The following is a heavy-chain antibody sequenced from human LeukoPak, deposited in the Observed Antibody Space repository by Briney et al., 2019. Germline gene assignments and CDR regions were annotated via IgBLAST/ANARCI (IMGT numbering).Heavy chain of an antibody. Sequence: GGSLRLSCEASGYTFSGYEMNWVRQAPGQGLEWVSCISSSGSAIYYADSVKGRFTITRDNAKNSLYLEMNRLRAEDTAVYYCARDPGDYYFDYWGQGTLVTVSS. CDR2: ISSSGSAI. D-gene: IGHD3-3*01. CDR1: GYTFSGYE. V-gene: IGHV3-48*03. CDR3: ARDPGDYYFDY. J-gene: IGHJ4*02.